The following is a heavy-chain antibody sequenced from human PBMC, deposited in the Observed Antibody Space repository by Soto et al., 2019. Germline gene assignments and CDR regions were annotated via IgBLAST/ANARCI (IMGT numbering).Heavy chain of an antibody. CDR1: GGSISSGGYS. V-gene: IGHV4-30-2*01. CDR3: ARGPKPYSSSSHYYYYYGMDV. J-gene: IGHJ6*02. Sequence: SETLSLTCAVSGGSISSGGYSWSWIRQPPGKGLEWIGYIYHSGSTYYNPSLKSRVTISVDRSKNQFSLKLSSVTAADTAVYYCARGPKPYSSSSHYYYYYGMDVWGQGTTVTASS. CDR2: IYHSGST. D-gene: IGHD6-6*01.